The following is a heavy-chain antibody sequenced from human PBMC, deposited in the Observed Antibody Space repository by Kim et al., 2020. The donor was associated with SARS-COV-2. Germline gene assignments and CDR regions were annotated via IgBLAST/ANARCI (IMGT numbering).Heavy chain of an antibody. D-gene: IGHD2-15*01. J-gene: IGHJ5*02. CDR3: ARWRVVVAATRNNWFDP. Sequence: LKSRVTISVDTSKNQFSLKLSSVTAADTAVYYCARWRVVVAATRNNWFDPWGQGTLVTVSS. V-gene: IGHV4-30-2*04.